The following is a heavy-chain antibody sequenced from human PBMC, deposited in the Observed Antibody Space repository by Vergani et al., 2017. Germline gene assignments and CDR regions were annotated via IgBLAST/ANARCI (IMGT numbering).Heavy chain of an antibody. CDR1: GFTFGDYA. CDR2: IRSKAYGGTT. Sequence: EVQLVESGGGLVQPGRSLRLSCTASGFTFGDYAMSWFRQAPGKGLEGVGFIRSKAYGGTTEYAASVKGRCTIARDDSKSIAYLQMNSLKTEDTAVYYCTRVAWDIVVVPAAIDFDYWGQGTLVTVSS. J-gene: IGHJ4*02. V-gene: IGHV3-49*03. D-gene: IGHD2-2*01. CDR3: TRVAWDIVVVPAAIDFDY.